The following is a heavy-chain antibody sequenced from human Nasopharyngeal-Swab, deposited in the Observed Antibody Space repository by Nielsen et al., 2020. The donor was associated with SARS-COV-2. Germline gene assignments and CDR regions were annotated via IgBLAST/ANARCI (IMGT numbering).Heavy chain of an antibody. CDR1: GVSVSSDFYY. D-gene: IGHD2-15*01. CDR3: ARDKGWHAFDV. V-gene: IGHV4-61*01. J-gene: IGHJ3*01. Sequence: SETLSLTCSVSGVSVSSDFYYWTWIRQPPGKGLEWIGYAYYSGSTNYKPSLKSRVTMSVDMSKNQFSLKLTSVTAADTAVYYCARDKGWHAFDVWGQGTLVTVSS. CDR2: AYYSGST.